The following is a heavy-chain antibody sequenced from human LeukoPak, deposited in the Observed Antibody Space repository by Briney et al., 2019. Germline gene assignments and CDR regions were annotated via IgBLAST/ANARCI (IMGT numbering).Heavy chain of an antibody. CDR2: ISGSGGST. CDR3: AKGATGYSYGPYYYYGMDV. Sequence: GGSLRLSCVACGFTFTSYAMSWVRQAPGKGLEWVSVISGSGGSTYYPDSVKGRFSISRDNSKNTLYLQMNSLRAEDTAIYYCAKGATGYSYGPYYYYGMDVWGKGTTVTVSS. J-gene: IGHJ6*04. CDR1: GFTFTSYA. V-gene: IGHV3-23*01. D-gene: IGHD5-18*01.